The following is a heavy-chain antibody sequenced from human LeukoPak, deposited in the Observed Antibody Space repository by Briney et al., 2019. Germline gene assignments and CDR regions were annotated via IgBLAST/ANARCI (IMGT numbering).Heavy chain of an antibody. CDR3: ASQVATAMATNDAFDI. CDR1: GYSFTSYW. CDR2: IYPGDSDT. J-gene: IGHJ3*02. Sequence: GESLKISCKGSGYSFTSYWIGWVRQMPGKGLEWMGIIYPGDSDTRYSPSFQGRVTISADKPISTAYLQWSSLKASDTAMYYCASQVATAMATNDAFDIWGQGTMVTVSS. D-gene: IGHD5-18*01. V-gene: IGHV5-51*01.